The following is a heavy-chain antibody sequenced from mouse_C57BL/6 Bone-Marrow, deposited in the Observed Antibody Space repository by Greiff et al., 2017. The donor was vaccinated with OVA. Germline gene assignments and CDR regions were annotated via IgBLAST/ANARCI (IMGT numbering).Heavy chain of an antibody. D-gene: IGHD1-1*01. CDR3: ARMRLLRSFAY. CDR1: GYTFTGYW. V-gene: IGHV1-9*01. J-gene: IGHJ3*01. Sequence: VQLQQSGAELMKPGASVTLSCTVTGYTFTGYWIEWVKQRPGHGLEWIGEILPGSGRNNYNEKLKGQATFTADTSSNTAYMQLSSLTTEDSAIYCCARMRLLRSFAYWGQGTLVTVSA. CDR2: ILPGSGRN.